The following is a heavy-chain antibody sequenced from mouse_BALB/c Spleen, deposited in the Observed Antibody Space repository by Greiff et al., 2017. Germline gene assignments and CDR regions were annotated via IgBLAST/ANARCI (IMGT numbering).Heavy chain of an antibody. J-gene: IGHJ3*01. CDR1: GFTFSSYG. CDR3: ARGDYGSTAWFAY. D-gene: IGHD1-1*01. Sequence: EVKLMESGGGLVQPGGSRKLSCAASGFTFSSYGMSWVRQTPDKRLELVATINSNGGSTYYPDSVKGRFTISSDNAKNTLYLQMSSLKSEDTAMYYCARGDYGSTAWFAYWGQGTLVTVSA. CDR2: INSNGGST. V-gene: IGHV5-6-3*01.